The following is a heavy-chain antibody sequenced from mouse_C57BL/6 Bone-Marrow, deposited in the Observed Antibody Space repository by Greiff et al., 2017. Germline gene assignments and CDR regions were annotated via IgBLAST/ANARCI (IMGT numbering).Heavy chain of an antibody. CDR3: ARGGGYCVGATGY. V-gene: IGHV1-54*01. CDR2: INPGSGGT. J-gene: IGHJ4*01. CDR1: GYAFTTYL. D-gene: IGHD2-3*01. Sequence: QVQLKESGAELVRPGTSVKVSCKASGYAFTTYLIEWVKQRPGQGLEWIGVINPGSGGTNYNEKFKGKATLTADKSSSTAYMQLSSLTSEVSAVDFCARGGGYCVGATGYWGQRTSVTVSS.